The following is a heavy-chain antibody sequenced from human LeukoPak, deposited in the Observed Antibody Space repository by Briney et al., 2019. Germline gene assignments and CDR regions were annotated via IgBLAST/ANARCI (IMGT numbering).Heavy chain of an antibody. CDR1: GGSISSYY. D-gene: IGHD5-18*01. CDR3: ARHHDTANYCYYFDY. J-gene: IGHJ4*02. V-gene: IGHV4-59*08. CDR2: IYYSGST. Sequence: PSETLSLTCAVYGGSISSYYWSWIRQPPGKGLEWIGYIYYSGSTNYNPSLKSRVTISVDTSKNQFSLKLSSVTAADTAVYYCARHHDTANYCYYFDYWGQGTLVTVSS.